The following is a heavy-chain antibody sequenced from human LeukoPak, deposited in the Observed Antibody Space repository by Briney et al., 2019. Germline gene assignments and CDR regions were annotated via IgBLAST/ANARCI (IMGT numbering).Heavy chain of an antibody. CDR3: ARMTRYYYYYYMDV. CDR1: GFTFSSYG. V-gene: IGHV3-30*02. J-gene: IGHJ6*03. Sequence: GGSLRLSCAASGFTFSSYGMHWVRQAPGKGLEWVAFIRYDGSNKYYADSVKGRFTISRDNSKNTLYLQMNSLRAEDTAVYYCARMTRYYYYYYMDVWGKGTTVTVSS. D-gene: IGHD2-21*02. CDR2: IRYDGSNK.